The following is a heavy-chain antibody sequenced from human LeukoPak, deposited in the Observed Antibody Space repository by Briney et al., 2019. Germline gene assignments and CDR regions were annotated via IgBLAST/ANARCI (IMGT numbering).Heavy chain of an antibody. CDR1: GYTLTGYY. V-gene: IGHV1-2*02. Sequence: ASVKVSCKASGYTLTGYYMHWLRQAPGQGLEWMGWINPKSGDTNYAQKFQGRVTMTRDTSISTAYMELSRLTSDDTAVYYCAKNPYEYYFDYWGQGTLVTVSS. CDR2: INPKSGDT. D-gene: IGHD5-12*01. CDR3: AKNPYEYYFDY. J-gene: IGHJ4*02.